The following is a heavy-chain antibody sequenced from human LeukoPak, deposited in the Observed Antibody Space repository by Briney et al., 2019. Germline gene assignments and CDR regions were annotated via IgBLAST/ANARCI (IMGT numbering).Heavy chain of an antibody. CDR3: ARDGAAAPPYYYYLDV. CDR1: GFTFDDYG. CDR2: ITGSGDAS. D-gene: IGHD3-16*01. V-gene: IGHV3-23*01. Sequence: GGSLRLSCAASGFTFDDYGMSWVRQAPGMGLEWVSTITGSGDASWHAESVKGRFAISRDNSKNTLYLQMNSLRAEDTAVYYCARDGAAAPPYYYYLDVWGKGTTVSVSS. J-gene: IGHJ6*03.